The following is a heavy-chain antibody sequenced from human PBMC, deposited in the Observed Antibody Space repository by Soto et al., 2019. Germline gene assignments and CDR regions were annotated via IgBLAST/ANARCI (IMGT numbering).Heavy chain of an antibody. CDR1: GGSFSGYY. CDR2: INHSGST. Sequence: PSETLSLTCAVYGGSFSGYYWSWIRQPPGKGLEWIGEINHSGSTNYNPSLKSRVTISVDTSKNQFSLKLSSVTAADTAVYYCASAPRFGELLYNWFDPWGQGTLVTV. J-gene: IGHJ5*02. CDR3: ASAPRFGELLYNWFDP. D-gene: IGHD3-10*01. V-gene: IGHV4-34*01.